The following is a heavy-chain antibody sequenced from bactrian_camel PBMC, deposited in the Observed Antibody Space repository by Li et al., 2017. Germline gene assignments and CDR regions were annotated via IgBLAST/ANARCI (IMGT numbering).Heavy chain of an antibody. V-gene: IGHV3S55*01. CDR2: IRRDDLT. J-gene: IGHJ4*01. D-gene: IGHD6*01. CDR3: AAVGHGERWNDPMRCGPDEFNY. CDR1: GLSVSDFS. Sequence: HVQLVESGGGSVQTGGSLGLSCAASGLSVSDFSMAWFRQSPGKEREGVAAIRRDDLTAYTDSVKGRFTISRDNAKNILYLWMNSLIPEDTAMYYCAAVGHGERWNDPMRCGPDEFNYWGQGTQVTVS.